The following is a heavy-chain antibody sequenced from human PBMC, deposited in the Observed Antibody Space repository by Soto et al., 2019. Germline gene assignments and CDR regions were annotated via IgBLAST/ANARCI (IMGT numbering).Heavy chain of an antibody. CDR2: INHSGST. Sequence: SETLSLTCAVYGGSFSGYYWSWIRQPPGKGLEWIGEINHSGSTNYNPSLESRVTISVDTSKNQFSLKLSSVTAADTAVYYCARDRYRITIFGGPSNYYYGMDVWGQGTTVTVSS. J-gene: IGHJ6*02. CDR1: GGSFSGYY. CDR3: ARDRYRITIFGGPSNYYYGMDV. V-gene: IGHV4-34*01. D-gene: IGHD3-3*01.